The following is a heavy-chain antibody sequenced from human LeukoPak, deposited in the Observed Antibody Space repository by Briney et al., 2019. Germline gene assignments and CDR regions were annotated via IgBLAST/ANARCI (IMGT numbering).Heavy chain of an antibody. D-gene: IGHD3-3*02. CDR1: GFTFGSYV. CDR2: IPYDGSNK. V-gene: IGHV3-30*02. CDR3: ATSRLYCISISCPPVDY. Sequence: PGGSLRVSCAASGFTFGSYVMHWVRQAPGKGLEWVAFIPYDGSNKYYADSVKGRFSISRDNSKNTLFLQMNSLRAEDTAVYYCATSRLYCISISCPPVDYWGQGTLVTVSS. J-gene: IGHJ4*02.